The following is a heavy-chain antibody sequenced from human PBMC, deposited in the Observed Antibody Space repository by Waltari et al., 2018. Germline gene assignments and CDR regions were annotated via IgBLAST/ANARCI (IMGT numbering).Heavy chain of an antibody. J-gene: IGHJ4*02. CDR1: GYTFSSYA. V-gene: IGHV1-69*06. CDR3: ARDGDYDSSGYPSV. CDR2: IIPIFGTA. Sequence: QVQLVQSGAEVKKPGASVKVSCKASGYTFSSYAISWVRPAPGQGLEWMGGIIPIFGTANYAQKFQGRVTITADKSTSTAYMELSSLRSEDTAVYYCARDGDYDSSGYPSVWGQGTLVTVSS. D-gene: IGHD3-22*01.